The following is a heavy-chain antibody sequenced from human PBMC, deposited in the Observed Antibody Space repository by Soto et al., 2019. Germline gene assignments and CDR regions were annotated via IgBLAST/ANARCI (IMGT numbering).Heavy chain of an antibody. CDR1: GFTFSNYA. CDR3: ARDLAWGGSGYSFLFDY. CDR2: ISSNGGST. D-gene: IGHD3-3*01. V-gene: IGHV3-64*01. J-gene: IGHJ4*02. Sequence: EVQLVESGGGLVQPGGSLRLSCAASGFTFSNYAMHWVRQAPGTGLEFVSAISSNGGSTYYANSVKGRFTISRDNSKNTLSLQMGSLRADDMAGYYCARDLAWGGSGYSFLFDYWGQGTLVTVSS.